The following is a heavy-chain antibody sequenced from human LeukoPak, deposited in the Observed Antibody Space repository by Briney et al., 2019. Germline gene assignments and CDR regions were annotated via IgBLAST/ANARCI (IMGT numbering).Heavy chain of an antibody. D-gene: IGHD3/OR15-3a*01. CDR1: GFTFSSYS. Sequence: GGSLRLSCAASGFTFSSYSMSWVRQAPGKGLEWVSSISSSSSYIYYADSVKGRFTISRDNAKNSLYLQMHSLRVDDTAVYYCAHLVWEYVGGLDVWGQGTTVTVSS. CDR2: ISSSSSYI. V-gene: IGHV3-21*04. J-gene: IGHJ6*02. CDR3: AHLVWEYVGGLDV.